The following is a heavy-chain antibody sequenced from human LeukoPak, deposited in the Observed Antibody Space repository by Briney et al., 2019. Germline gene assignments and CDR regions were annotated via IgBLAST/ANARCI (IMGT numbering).Heavy chain of an antibody. CDR3: ARMRVPSAMSPIDY. CDR1: GGSVSSGNYY. J-gene: IGHJ4*02. Sequence: PSETLSLTCTVSGGSVSSGNYYWSWIRQPPGKGLEWIGYIHYSGSTNYNPSLKSRVTISVDTSKNQFSLKLSSVTAADTAVYYCARMRVPSAMSPIDYWGQGTLVTVSS. D-gene: IGHD2-2*01. CDR2: IHYSGST. V-gene: IGHV4-61*01.